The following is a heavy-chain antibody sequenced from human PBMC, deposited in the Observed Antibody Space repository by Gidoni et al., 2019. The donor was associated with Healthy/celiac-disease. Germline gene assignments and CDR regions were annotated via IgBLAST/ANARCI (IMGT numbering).Heavy chain of an antibody. CDR3: AKGPTFVGYFDWLLSPFGSYYGMDV. V-gene: IGHV3-30*18. CDR1: GLTFSSYG. Sequence: ASGLTFSSYGMHWVRQAPGKGLEWVAVISYDGSNKYYADSVKGRFTISRDNSKNTLYLQMNSLRAEDTAVYYCAKGPTFVGYFDWLLSPFGSYYGMDVWGQGTTVTVSS. CDR2: ISYDGSNK. J-gene: IGHJ6*02. D-gene: IGHD3-9*01.